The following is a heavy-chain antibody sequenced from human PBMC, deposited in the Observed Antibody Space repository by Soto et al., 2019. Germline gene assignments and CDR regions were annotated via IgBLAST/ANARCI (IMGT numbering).Heavy chain of an antibody. CDR2: INSDGSST. J-gene: IGHJ4*02. CDR1: GFTFSSYW. CDR3: SRDLSDSSGYYYDVDYFDY. V-gene: IGHV3-74*01. Sequence: GGSLRLSCAASGFTFSSYWMHWVRQAPGKGLVWVSRINSDGSSTSYADSVKGRFTISRDNAKNTLYLQMNSLRAEDTAVYYCSRDLSDSSGYYYDVDYFDYWGQGTLVTVSS. D-gene: IGHD3-22*01.